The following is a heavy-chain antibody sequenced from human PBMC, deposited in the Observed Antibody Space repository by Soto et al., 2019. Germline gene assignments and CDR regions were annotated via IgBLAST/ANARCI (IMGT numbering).Heavy chain of an antibody. CDR2: ISGSGGST. J-gene: IGHJ4*02. V-gene: IGHV3-23*01. CDR1: GFTFSSYA. Sequence: PGGSLRLSCSASGFTFSSYAMGWVRQAPGKGLEWVSAISGSGGSTYYADSGKGRFTISRDNSKNTLYLQMNSLRAEDTAVYYCAKGVGSPFDYWGQGTLVTVSS. CDR3: AKGVGSPFDY. D-gene: IGHD2-2*01.